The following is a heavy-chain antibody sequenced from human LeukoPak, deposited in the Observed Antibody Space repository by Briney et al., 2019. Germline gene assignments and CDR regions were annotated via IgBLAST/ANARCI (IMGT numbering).Heavy chain of an antibody. D-gene: IGHD4-17*01. V-gene: IGHV3-30*18. J-gene: IGHJ4*02. Sequence: GGSLRLSCAASGYGMHWVRQAPGKGLEWVAVISNKYYADSVKGRLTISRDNSKNTLYLQMNSLRAEDTAVYYCAKDRFLATVTDYWGQGTLVTVSS. CDR3: AKDRFLATVTDY. CDR1: GYG. CDR2: ISNK.